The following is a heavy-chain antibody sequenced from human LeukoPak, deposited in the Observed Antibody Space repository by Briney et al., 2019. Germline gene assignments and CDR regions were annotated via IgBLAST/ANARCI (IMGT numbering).Heavy chain of an antibody. CDR2: INPSGGST. Sequence: APVKVSCKASGYTFTSYYMHWVRQAPGQGLEWMGIINPSGGSTSYAQKFQGRVTMTRDMSTSTVYMELSSLRSEDTAVYYCARVPSVHFGANYYFDYWGQGTLVTVSS. CDR3: ARVPSVHFGANYYFDY. CDR1: GYTFTSYY. D-gene: IGHD4/OR15-4a*01. J-gene: IGHJ4*02. V-gene: IGHV1-46*01.